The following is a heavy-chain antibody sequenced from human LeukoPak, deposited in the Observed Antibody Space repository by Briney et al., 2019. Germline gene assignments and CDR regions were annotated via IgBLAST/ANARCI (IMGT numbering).Heavy chain of an antibody. D-gene: IGHD3-16*02. CDR2: INHSGST. CDR1: GGSFSGYY. J-gene: IGHJ3*02. Sequence: SETLSLTCAVYGGSFSGYYRSWIRQPPGKGLEWIGEINHSGSTNYNPSLKSRVTISVDTSKNQFSLKLSSVTAADTAVYYCARAPRDYDYVWGSYRSPHGAFDIWGQGTMVTVSS. V-gene: IGHV4-34*01. CDR3: ARAPRDYDYVWGSYRSPHGAFDI.